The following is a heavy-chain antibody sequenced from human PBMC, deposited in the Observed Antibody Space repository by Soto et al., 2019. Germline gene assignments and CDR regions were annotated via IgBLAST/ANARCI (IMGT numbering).Heavy chain of an antibody. D-gene: IGHD4-17*01. Sequence: QVQLVQSGAEVKKPGSSVKVSCKASAGTFSSYTISWVRQAPGQGLEWMGRIIPILGIANYEQKFQGRVTITADKSTSTAYVELSILRSEDTAVYYCASRYGHYSFGRKTTFDSCGQGTLVTVSS. CDR2: IIPILGIA. J-gene: IGHJ4*02. CDR3: ASRYGHYSFGRKTTFDS. V-gene: IGHV1-69*02. CDR1: AGTFSSYT.